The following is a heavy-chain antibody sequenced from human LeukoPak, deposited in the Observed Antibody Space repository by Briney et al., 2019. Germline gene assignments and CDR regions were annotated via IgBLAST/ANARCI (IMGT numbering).Heavy chain of an antibody. V-gene: IGHV3-64*01. J-gene: IGHJ4*02. Sequence: GGSLRLSCAASGFTFSIYAMHWVRQAPGKGLEYVSAITNNGGITYYAKSVKGRFTISRDNAKNSLYLQMNSLRAEDTAVYYCARHVVAVGFDYWGQGTLVTVSS. CDR1: GFTFSIYA. D-gene: IGHD3-22*01. CDR2: ITNNGGIT. CDR3: ARHVVAVGFDY.